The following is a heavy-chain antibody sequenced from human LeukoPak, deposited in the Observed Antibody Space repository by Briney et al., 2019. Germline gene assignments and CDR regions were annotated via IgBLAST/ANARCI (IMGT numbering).Heavy chain of an antibody. CDR2: IYTSGST. CDR3: ARVSTYSSSYDAFDI. D-gene: IGHD6-6*01. Sequence: SETLSLTCTVSGGSINTYHWSWIRQPAGKGLEWIGRIYTSGSTNYNPSLKSRVTMSVDTSKKQFSLKLSSVTAADTAVYYCARVSTYSSSYDAFDIWGQGTMVTVSS. CDR1: GGSINTYH. V-gene: IGHV4-4*07. J-gene: IGHJ3*02.